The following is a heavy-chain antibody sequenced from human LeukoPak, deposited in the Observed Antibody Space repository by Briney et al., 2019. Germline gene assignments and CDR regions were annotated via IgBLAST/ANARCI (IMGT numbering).Heavy chain of an antibody. J-gene: IGHJ6*04. V-gene: IGHV1-8*01. CDR1: GYTFTSYD. CDR3: ARFLLFWGCFLPQGDYYKGMDV. Sequence: ASVKVSCKASGYTFTSYDINWVRQATGQGLEWMGWMNPNSGNTGYAQKFQGRVTMTRNTSISTAYMELSSLRSEDTAVYYCARFLLFWGCFLPQGDYYKGMDVGAKGPTAPFS. D-gene: IGHD3-16*01. CDR2: MNPNSGNT.